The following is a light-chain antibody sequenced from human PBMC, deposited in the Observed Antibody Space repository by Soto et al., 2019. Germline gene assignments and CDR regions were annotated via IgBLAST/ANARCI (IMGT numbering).Light chain of an antibody. V-gene: IGKV1-5*03. Sequence: DFQMTQSPSTLSASVGDRVTITCRASQNINSWWAWYQQKPGKAPKVLIYKASSLESGVPSRFSGSGSGTEFTLTISSLQPDDFATYYCQQYNSYPWTFGQGTKVDIK. CDR1: QNINSW. CDR2: KAS. CDR3: QQYNSYPWT. J-gene: IGKJ1*01.